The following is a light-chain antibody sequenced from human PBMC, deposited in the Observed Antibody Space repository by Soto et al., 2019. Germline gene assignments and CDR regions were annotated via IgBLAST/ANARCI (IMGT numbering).Light chain of an antibody. V-gene: IGKV3-11*01. J-gene: IGKJ3*01. CDR3: QQRSSWPLIFT. CDR2: DAS. CDR1: QRVSDY. Sequence: EIVLTQSPATLSLSPGERATLSCRASQRVSDYLAWYQQKPGQAPRLLIYDASTRATGIPARFRGSGSGTDFTLTITSLEPEDFAVYYCQQRSSWPLIFTFGPGTKVDIK.